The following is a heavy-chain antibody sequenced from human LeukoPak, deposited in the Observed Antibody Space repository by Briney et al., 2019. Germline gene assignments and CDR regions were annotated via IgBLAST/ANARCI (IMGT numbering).Heavy chain of an antibody. V-gene: IGHV4-4*07. CDR1: GGPISSYY. J-gene: IGHJ3*02. CDR3: AREAVGYYDSSGYYSI. Sequence: SETLSLTCTVSGGPISSYYWSWIRQPAGKGLEWIGRIYTSGSTNYNPSLKSRVTMSVDTSKNQFSLKLSSVTAADTAVYYCAREAVGYYDSSGYYSIWGQGTMVTVSS. D-gene: IGHD3-22*01. CDR2: IYTSGST.